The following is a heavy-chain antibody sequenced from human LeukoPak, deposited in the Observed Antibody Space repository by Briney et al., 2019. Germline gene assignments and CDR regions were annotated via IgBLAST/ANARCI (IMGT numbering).Heavy chain of an antibody. CDR3: VRDPSYGSSWYYYMDV. CDR2: ISSSSFKI. CDR1: EFTSVSNA. Sequence: PGGSLRLARPASEFTSVSNAMNWVRPPPGKGREWVSYISSSSFKIGYADSVKGRFTISRDNSKTSLYLQMDSLRVEDTAVYYCVRDPSYGSSWYYYMDVWGKGTTVTVSS. V-gene: IGHV3-48*03. J-gene: IGHJ6*03. D-gene: IGHD6-13*01.